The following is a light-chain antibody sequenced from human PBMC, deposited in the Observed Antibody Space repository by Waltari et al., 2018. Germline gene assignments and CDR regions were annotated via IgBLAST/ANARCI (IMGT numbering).Light chain of an antibody. CDR1: QSISSW. Sequence: DIQMTQSPSTLSASVGDRVNITCRASQSISSWLAWYQQKTMKALKLLIYKASSLQSGVPSRFSGSGSGTEFTLSISSLQPDDSATYYCQQYSSYSSWTFDQGP. J-gene: IGKJ1*01. CDR3: QQYSSYSSWT. V-gene: IGKV1-5*03. CDR2: KAS.